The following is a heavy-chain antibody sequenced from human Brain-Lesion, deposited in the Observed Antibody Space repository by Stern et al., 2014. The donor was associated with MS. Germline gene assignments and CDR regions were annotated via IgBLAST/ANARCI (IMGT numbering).Heavy chain of an antibody. D-gene: IGHD2/OR15-2a*01. Sequence: VQLAESGGGVVQPGRPLRLSCVASGFTFGSCAMHWVRPAPGKGLAWVAGVSYDGSNKYYADSVKGRFTISRDNSQNTLYMQMSSLRPEDTAVYYWAKDRQYLTYFFDHWGQGSLVTVSS. CDR2: VSYDGSNK. CDR1: GFTFGSCA. J-gene: IGHJ5*02. CDR3: AKDRQYLTYFFDH. V-gene: IGHV3-30*18.